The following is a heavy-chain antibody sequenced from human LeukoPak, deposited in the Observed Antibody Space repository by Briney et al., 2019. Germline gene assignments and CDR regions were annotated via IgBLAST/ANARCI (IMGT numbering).Heavy chain of an antibody. Sequence: ASVKVSCKASGYTFTSYGISWVRQAPGQGLEWMGWTSAYNGNTNHAQKLQGRVTMTTDTSTSTAYMELRSLRSDDTAVYYCASTYCSSTSCYMFDYWGQGTLVTVSS. CDR2: TSAYNGNT. D-gene: IGHD2-2*02. CDR3: ASTYCSSTSCYMFDY. J-gene: IGHJ4*02. CDR1: GYTFTSYG. V-gene: IGHV1-18*01.